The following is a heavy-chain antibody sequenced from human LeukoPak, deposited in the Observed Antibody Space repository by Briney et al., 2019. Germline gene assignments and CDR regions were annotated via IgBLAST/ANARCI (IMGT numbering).Heavy chain of an antibody. Sequence: SETLSLTCTVSGASISNYYSSWIRQPPGKGLEWIGSLYYSGSAIYNPSLKSRVTISIDTSKNQFSLKLSSVTAADTAVYYCAYDFWSGHIRWGQGTLVTVSS. J-gene: IGHJ4*02. CDR1: GASISNYY. CDR2: LYYSGSA. D-gene: IGHD3-3*01. CDR3: AYDFWSGHIR. V-gene: IGHV4-59*08.